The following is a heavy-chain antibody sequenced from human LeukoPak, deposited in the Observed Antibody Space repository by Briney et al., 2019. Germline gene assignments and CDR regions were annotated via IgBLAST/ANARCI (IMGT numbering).Heavy chain of an antibody. CDR2: IRSNGATA. CDR1: GFSFSCFA. V-gene: IGHV3-23*01. J-gene: IGHJ4*02. D-gene: IGHD1-1*01. Sequence: GGSLRLSCAAAGFSFSCFAMTWGREAPGKGLEWVSTIRSNGATAYNADSVKGRFTISRDNSKNTVYLQMNSLRDEDTAIYYCARGQEFDDGVFDSWRQGTLVTDSS. CDR3: ARGQEFDDGVFDS.